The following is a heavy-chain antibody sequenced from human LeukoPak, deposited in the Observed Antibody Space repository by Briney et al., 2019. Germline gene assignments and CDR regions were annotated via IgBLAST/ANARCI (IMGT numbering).Heavy chain of an antibody. Sequence: GGSLRLSCAASGFTFDDYTMHWVRQAPGKGLEWVSLISWDGGSTYYADSVKGRFTISRDNSKNSLYLQMYSLRTEDTALYYCAKDATGFLDYWGQGTLVTVSS. CDR2: ISWDGGST. CDR1: GFTFDDYT. D-gene: IGHD3-9*01. J-gene: IGHJ4*02. CDR3: AKDATGFLDY. V-gene: IGHV3-43*01.